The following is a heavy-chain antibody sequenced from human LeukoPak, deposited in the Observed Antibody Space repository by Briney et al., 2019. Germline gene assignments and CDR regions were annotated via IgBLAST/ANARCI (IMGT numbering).Heavy chain of an antibody. J-gene: IGHJ4*02. Sequence: GGSLRLSCEASGLTFRSHGMNWVRQAPGKGLEWVSGISPRGDITYYADSVKGRFTISRDNSKNTLYLEVISLTAEDTAVYYCAKDDAWLQFGEWSQGTLVTVSS. CDR1: GLTFRSHG. CDR2: ISPRGDIT. V-gene: IGHV3-23*01. D-gene: IGHD3-10*01. CDR3: AKDDAWLQFGE.